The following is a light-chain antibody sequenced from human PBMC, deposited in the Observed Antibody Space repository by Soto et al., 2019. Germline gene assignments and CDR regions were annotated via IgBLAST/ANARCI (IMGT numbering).Light chain of an antibody. CDR2: GAS. J-gene: IGKJ5*01. CDR3: QQYNTWPIT. V-gene: IGKV3-20*01. Sequence: ERVLTQSPGTLSLSPGERATLSCRASQSVSSNYLAWYQQKPGQAPRILIYGASSRPTGIPDRFSGSGSGTDFNLTISRLETEDFAVYYCQQYNTWPITFGQGTRLEIK. CDR1: QSVSSNY.